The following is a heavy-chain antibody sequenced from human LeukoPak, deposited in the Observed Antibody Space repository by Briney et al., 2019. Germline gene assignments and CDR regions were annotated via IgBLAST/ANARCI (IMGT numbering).Heavy chain of an antibody. J-gene: IGHJ6*04. CDR3: ARDLDDFWRGYRLPMDV. CDR2: ISGSGGSA. CDR1: GFTFDDYG. D-gene: IGHD3-3*01. V-gene: IGHV3-20*04. Sequence: PGGSLRLSCAASGFTFDDYGMSWVRQAPGKGLEWVSGISGSGGSAGYADSVKGRFTISRDNAKNSLYLQMNSLRAEDTALYYCARDLDDFWRGYRLPMDVWGKGTTVTVSS.